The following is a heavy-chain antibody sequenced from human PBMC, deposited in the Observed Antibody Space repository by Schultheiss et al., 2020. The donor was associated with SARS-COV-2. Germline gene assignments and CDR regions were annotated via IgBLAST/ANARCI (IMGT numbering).Heavy chain of an antibody. V-gene: IGHV4-39*01. CDR3: ARHTRCSSTSCYSAYYYGMDV. CDR2: IYYSGST. D-gene: IGHD2-2*02. J-gene: IGHJ6*02. Sequence: SETLSLTCTVSGGSISSSSYYWGWIRQPPGKGLEWIGSIYYSGSTNYNPSLKSRVTISVDTSKNQFSLKLSSVTAADTAVYYCARHTRCSSTSCYSAYYYGMDVWGQGTTVTVSS. CDR1: GGSISSSSYY.